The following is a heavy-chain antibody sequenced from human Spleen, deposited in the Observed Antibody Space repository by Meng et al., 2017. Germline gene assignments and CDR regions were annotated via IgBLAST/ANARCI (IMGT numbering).Heavy chain of an antibody. CDR2: VYHSGHT. Sequence: VQLQESGPGLVKPSATLSLACAVSGGFISSSNWWSWCRQPPGKGLEWIGEVYHSGHTNYNPSLQNRLTISVDKSTNQFSLKLMSVAAADTAIYYCARVRNDWNYDSWGQGFLVTVSS. J-gene: IGHJ5*01. CDR3: ARVRNDWNYDS. D-gene: IGHD1-7*01. V-gene: IGHV4-4*02. CDR1: GGFISSSNW.